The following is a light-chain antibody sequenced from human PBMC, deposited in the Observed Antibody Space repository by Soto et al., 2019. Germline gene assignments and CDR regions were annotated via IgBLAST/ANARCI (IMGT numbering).Light chain of an antibody. V-gene: IGKV1-5*03. Sequence: DIQMTQSPSTLSASVGDTVTITCRASQSLSYWLALYQQKPGQAPKLLIHKASTLESGVPSRFSGSGSGTEFTLTISSLQPDDFATFYCQQYDRVPYTFGHGTKLESK. CDR3: QQYDRVPYT. CDR1: QSLSYW. J-gene: IGKJ2*01. CDR2: KAS.